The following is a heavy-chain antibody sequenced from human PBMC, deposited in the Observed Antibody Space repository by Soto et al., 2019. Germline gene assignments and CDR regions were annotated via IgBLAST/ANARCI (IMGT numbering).Heavy chain of an antibody. V-gene: IGHV4-39*01. CDR1: GGSISSSSYY. J-gene: IGHJ4*02. CDR2: IYYSGST. Sequence: PSETLSLTCTVSGGSISSSSYYWGWIRQPPGKGLEWIGSIYYSGSTYYNPSLESRVTISVDTSKNQFSLKLSSVTAADTAVYYCARGYCSGGSCYRYWGQGSQVTVSS. CDR3: ARGYCSGGSCYRY. D-gene: IGHD2-15*01.